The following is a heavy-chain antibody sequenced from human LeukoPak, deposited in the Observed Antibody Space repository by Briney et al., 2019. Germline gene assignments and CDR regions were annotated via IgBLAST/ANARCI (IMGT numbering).Heavy chain of an antibody. Sequence: GGPLRLSCAASGFTFSSYAMHWVRQAPGKGLEWVAVISYDGSNKYYADSVKGRFTISRDNSRNTLYLQMNSLRAEDTAVYHCAGGVRSRLLDYWGRGTLVTVSS. CDR2: ISYDGSNK. V-gene: IGHV3-30-3*01. CDR3: AGGVRSRLLDY. CDR1: GFTFSSYA. J-gene: IGHJ4*02. D-gene: IGHD3-10*01.